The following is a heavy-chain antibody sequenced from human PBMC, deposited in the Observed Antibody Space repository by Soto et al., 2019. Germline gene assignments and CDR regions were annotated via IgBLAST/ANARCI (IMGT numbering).Heavy chain of an antibody. J-gene: IGHJ4*02. D-gene: IGHD3-10*01. V-gene: IGHV4-30-2*01. CDR1: GGSISSGGYS. CDR3: ARGPPFGY. CDR2: IYHSGST. Sequence: QLQLQESGSGLVKPSQTLSLTCAVSGGSISSGGYSWSWIRQPPGKVLEWIGYIYHSGSTYYNPSLKSRVTKAVHRSNDQCALKLRSVTAEKTDVYYCARGPPFGYWGQGTLVTVSS.